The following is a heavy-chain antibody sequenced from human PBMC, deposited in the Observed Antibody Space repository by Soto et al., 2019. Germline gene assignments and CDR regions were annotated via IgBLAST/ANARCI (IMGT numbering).Heavy chain of an antibody. CDR2: IYWDDNK. Sequence: QITLKESGPTQVKPTQTLTLTCTFSGFSLTTTGVGVGWIRQPPGKALEWLGLIYWDDNKRYSPSLKGRLTIPRDTSKNQVVLTMTHVDPVDTATYFCSHSFWLWYGMDVWGQGTTVTVSS. V-gene: IGHV2-5*02. D-gene: IGHD3-3*01. CDR3: SHSFWLWYGMDV. J-gene: IGHJ6*02. CDR1: GFSLTTTGVG.